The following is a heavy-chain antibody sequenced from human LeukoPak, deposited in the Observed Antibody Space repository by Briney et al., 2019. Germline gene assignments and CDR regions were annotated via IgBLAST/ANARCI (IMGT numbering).Heavy chain of an antibody. D-gene: IGHD2/OR15-2a*01. Sequence: GGSLRLSCAASGFTFDDYTMHWVRQPPGKGLEWVSLISWDGGNTFYADSVKGRFTISRDNSKNSLSLQMNSLRTEDTAMYYCAKSMSPGGSDYWGQGTQVTVSS. CDR2: ISWDGGNT. V-gene: IGHV3-43*01. CDR1: GFTFDDYT. CDR3: AKSMSPGGSDY. J-gene: IGHJ4*02.